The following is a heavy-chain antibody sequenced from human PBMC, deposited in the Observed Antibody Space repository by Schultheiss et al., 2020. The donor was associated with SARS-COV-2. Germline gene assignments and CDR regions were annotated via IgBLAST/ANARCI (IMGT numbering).Heavy chain of an antibody. CDR2: IYPGDSDT. V-gene: IGHV5-51*01. CDR1: GYSFTSYW. Sequence: GGSLRLSCKGSGYSFTSYWIGWVRQMPGKGLEWMGIIYPGDSDTRYSPSFQGQVTISADKSISTAYLQWSSLKASDTAIYYCARRSGWLFDYWGQGTLVTVSS. D-gene: IGHD6-19*01. J-gene: IGHJ4*02. CDR3: ARRSGWLFDY.